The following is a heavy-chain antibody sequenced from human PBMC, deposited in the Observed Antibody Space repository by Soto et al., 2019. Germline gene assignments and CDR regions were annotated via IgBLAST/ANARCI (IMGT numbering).Heavy chain of an antibody. Sequence: PGGSLRPSCAASGFTFSSYGMHWVRQAPGKGLEWVAVISYDGSNKYYADSVKGRFTISRDNSKNTLYLQMNSLRAEDTAVYYCAKTRAHTAMVGGYFDYWGQGTLVTVSS. J-gene: IGHJ4*02. CDR1: GFTFSSYG. V-gene: IGHV3-30*18. D-gene: IGHD5-18*01. CDR2: ISYDGSNK. CDR3: AKTRAHTAMVGGYFDY.